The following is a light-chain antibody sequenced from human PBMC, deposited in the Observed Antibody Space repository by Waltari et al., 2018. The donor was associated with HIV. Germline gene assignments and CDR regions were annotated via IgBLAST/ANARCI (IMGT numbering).Light chain of an antibody. CDR2: ATT. Sequence: QSVLTQPPSVSGAPGQRVTISCSGNSSNIAAGFDVHWYQHLPGTAPKLLIYATTNRPSGVPDRFSGSKSGASASLAITGLQAEDEADYYCQSYDNSLTSYVFATGTRVTVL. CDR3: QSYDNSLTSYV. J-gene: IGLJ1*01. CDR1: SSNIAAGFD. V-gene: IGLV1-40*03.